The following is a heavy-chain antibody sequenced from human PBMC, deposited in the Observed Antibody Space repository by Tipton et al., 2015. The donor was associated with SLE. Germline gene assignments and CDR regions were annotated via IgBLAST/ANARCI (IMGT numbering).Heavy chain of an antibody. CDR2: INHSGST. Sequence: LRLSCAVYGGSFSGYYWSWIRQPPGKGLEWIGEINHSGSTNYNPSLKSRITISVDTSKNQFSLKLSSVTAADTAVYYCARLRYDYVWGSYRPHWFDPWGQGTLVPVSS. CDR3: ARLRYDYVWGSYRPHWFDP. D-gene: IGHD3-16*02. V-gene: IGHV4-34*01. CDR1: GGSFSGYY. J-gene: IGHJ5*02.